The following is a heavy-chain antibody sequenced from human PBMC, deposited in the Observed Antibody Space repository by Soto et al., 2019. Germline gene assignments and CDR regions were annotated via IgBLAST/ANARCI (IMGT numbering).Heavy chain of an antibody. CDR2: FYYSGST. CDR3: ARGSASIAAAGFYYYYYMDV. D-gene: IGHD6-13*01. CDR1: GGSISSGGYY. Sequence: SETLSLTCTVSGGSISSGGYYWSWIRQHPGKGLVWIGYFYYSGSTYYNPSLKSRVTISVGTSKNQFFLKLSSVTAADTAVYYCARGSASIAAAGFYYYYYMDVWGKGTTVTVSS. J-gene: IGHJ6*03. V-gene: IGHV4-31*03.